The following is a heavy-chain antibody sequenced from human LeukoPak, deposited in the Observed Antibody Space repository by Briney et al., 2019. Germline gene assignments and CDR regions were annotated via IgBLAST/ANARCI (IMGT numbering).Heavy chain of an antibody. V-gene: IGHV4-59*01. CDR2: IYYSGST. J-gene: IGHJ3*02. Sequence: SETLSLTCTVSGGSISSYYWSWIRRPPGKGLEWIGYIYYSGSTNYNPSLKSRVTISVDTSKNQFSLKLSSVTAADTAVYYCARSGMNTIFGMVMIDAFDIWGQGTMVTVSS. CDR3: ARSGMNTIFGMVMIDAFDI. CDR1: GGSISSYY. D-gene: IGHD3-3*01.